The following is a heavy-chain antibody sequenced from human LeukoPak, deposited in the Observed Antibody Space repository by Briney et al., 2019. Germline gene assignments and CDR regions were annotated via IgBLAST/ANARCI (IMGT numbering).Heavy chain of an antibody. D-gene: IGHD2-15*01. Sequence: ASVNVSCKASVYTLTHYNISWVRQAPGQGLHGMGWINTDKGHTNFVPKFQGRVTVTTDTSTNTAYMELRRLRSDDTAVYYCARECGHCSGDNCFYFFDSWGQGSLVTVSS. CDR1: VYTLTHYN. V-gene: IGHV1-18*01. CDR3: ARECGHCSGDNCFYFFDS. J-gene: IGHJ4*02. CDR2: INTDKGHT.